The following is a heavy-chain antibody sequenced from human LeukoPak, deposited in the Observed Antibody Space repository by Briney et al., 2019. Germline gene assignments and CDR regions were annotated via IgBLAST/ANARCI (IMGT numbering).Heavy chain of an antibody. J-gene: IGHJ6*02. D-gene: IGHD1-26*01. V-gene: IGHV1-46*01. CDR2: INPSGGST. CDR3: ARERGGSYHYYYYGMDV. CDR1: GGTFSSYA. Sequence: GASVKVSCKASGGTFSSYAISWVRQAPGQGLEWMGIINPSGGSTGYAQKFQGRVTMTRDTSTSTVYMELSSLRSEDTAVYYCARERGGSYHYYYYGMDVWGQGTTVTVSS.